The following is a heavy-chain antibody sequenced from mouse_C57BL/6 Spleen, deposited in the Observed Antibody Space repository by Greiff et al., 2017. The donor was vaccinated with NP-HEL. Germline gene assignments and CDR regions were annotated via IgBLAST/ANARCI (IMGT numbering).Heavy chain of an antibody. CDR2: ISYSGST. J-gene: IGHJ2*01. V-gene: IGHV3-1*01. D-gene: IGHD4-1*01. CDR3: ARDTQLTGLDY. Sequence: EVQLQQSGPGMVKPSQSLSLTCTVTGYSITSGYDWHWIRHFPGNKLEWMGYISYSGSTNYNPSLKSRISITHDTSKNHFFLKLNSVTTEDTATYYCARDTQLTGLDYWGQGTTLTVSS. CDR1: GYSITSGYD.